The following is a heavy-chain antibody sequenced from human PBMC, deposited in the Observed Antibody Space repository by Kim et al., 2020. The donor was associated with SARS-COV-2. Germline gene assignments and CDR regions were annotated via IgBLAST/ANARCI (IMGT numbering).Heavy chain of an antibody. CDR3: ARARPSYSSGWYDFDY. CDR2: INAGNGNT. Sequence: ASVKVSCKASGYTFTSYAMHWVRQAPGQRLEWMGWINAGNGNTKYSQKFQGRVTITRDTSASTAYMELSSLRSEDTAVYYCARARPSYSSGWYDFDYWGQGTLVTVSS. J-gene: IGHJ4*02. D-gene: IGHD6-19*01. V-gene: IGHV1-3*01. CDR1: GYTFTSYA.